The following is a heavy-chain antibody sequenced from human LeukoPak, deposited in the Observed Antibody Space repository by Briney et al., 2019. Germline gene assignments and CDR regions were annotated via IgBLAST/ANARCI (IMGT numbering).Heavy chain of an antibody. CDR2: INTDGTRA. D-gene: IGHD4-17*01. CDR3: ARDSHRRETTVPN. V-gene: IGHV3-74*01. CDR1: GFTFSSYG. J-gene: IGHJ4*02. Sequence: HPGGSLRLSCAASGFTFSSYGMHWVRQAPGKGLEWVAQINTDGTRAVYADSVKGRVTVSRDNAKDTVYLHMNSLRADDTALYFCARDSHRRETTVPNWGRGTLVTVSS.